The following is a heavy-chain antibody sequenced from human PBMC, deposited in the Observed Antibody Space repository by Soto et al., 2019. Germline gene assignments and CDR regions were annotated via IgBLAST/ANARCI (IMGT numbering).Heavy chain of an antibody. CDR3: AKGGRQWLVTSDFNY. Sequence: VASVKVSCKAIGYSFTSHYMHWVRQAPGQGLEWMGTIFPGGVNIAYAQKFKGRVTISRDSSKNTVSLEMTSLRAEDTAVYYCAKGGRQWLVTSDFNYWGQGALVTVSS. V-gene: IGHV1-46*01. J-gene: IGHJ4*02. D-gene: IGHD6-19*01. CDR1: GYSFTSHY. CDR2: IFPGGVNI.